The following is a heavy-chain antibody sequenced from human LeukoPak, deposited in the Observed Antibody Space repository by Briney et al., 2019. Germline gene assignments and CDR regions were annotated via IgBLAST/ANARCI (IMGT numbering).Heavy chain of an antibody. CDR2: ISYDGSNK. V-gene: IGHV3-30-3*01. D-gene: IGHD3-3*02. J-gene: IGHJ4*02. CDR1: GFTFSSYA. CDR3: ARPRFSSFDY. Sequence: GGSLRLSCAASGFTFSSYAMHWVRQAPGKGLEWVAVISYDGSNKYYADSVKGRFTISRDNSKNTLYLQMNSLRAEDTAVYYCARPRFSSFDYWGQGTLVTVSS.